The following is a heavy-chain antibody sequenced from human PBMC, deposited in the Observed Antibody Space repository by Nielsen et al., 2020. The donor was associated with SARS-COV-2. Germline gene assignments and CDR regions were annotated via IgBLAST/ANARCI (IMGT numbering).Heavy chain of an antibody. CDR1: GFSFTNAR. Sequence: GGSLRLSCEVSGFSFTNARMSWVRQAPGKGLEWVGRAKTKSDGGIIEYGAPVKGRFIISRDDSKNTLYLQMNSLKTEDTAVYYCTSRPKHGPEVINYYGMDVWGQGTTVTVSS. CDR2: AKTKSDGGII. J-gene: IGHJ6*02. D-gene: IGHD3-22*01. V-gene: IGHV3-15*01. CDR3: TSRPKHGPEVINYYGMDV.